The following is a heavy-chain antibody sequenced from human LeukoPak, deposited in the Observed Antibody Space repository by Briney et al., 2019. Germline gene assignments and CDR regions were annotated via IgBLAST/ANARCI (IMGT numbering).Heavy chain of an antibody. V-gene: IGHV1-2*02. CDR3: ARVNFVAVAGAFDY. D-gene: IGHD6-19*01. Sequence: ASVKVSCKASGYTFTGYYMHWVRQAPGQGLEWMGWINPNSGGTNYAQKFQGRVTMTRDTSISTAYMELSRLRSDDTAVYYCARVNFVAVAGAFDYWGQGTLVTVSS. CDR1: GYTFTGYY. CDR2: INPNSGGT. J-gene: IGHJ4*02.